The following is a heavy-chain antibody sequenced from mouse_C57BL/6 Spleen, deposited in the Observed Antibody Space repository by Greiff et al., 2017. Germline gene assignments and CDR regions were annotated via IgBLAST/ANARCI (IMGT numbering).Heavy chain of an antibody. CDR3: ARWAYYSNSFFDY. CDR2: INPNNGGT. CDR1: GYTFTDYN. D-gene: IGHD2-5*01. J-gene: IGHJ2*01. Sequence: EVQLQESGPELVKPGASVKIPCKASGYTFTDYNMDWVKQSHGKSLEWIGDINPNNGGTIYNQKFKGKATLTVDKSSSTAYMELRSLTSEDTAVYYCARWAYYSNSFFDYWGQGTTLTVSS. V-gene: IGHV1-18*01.